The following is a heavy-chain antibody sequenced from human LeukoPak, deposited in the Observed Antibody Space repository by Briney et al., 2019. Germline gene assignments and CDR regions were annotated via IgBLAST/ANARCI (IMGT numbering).Heavy chain of an antibody. D-gene: IGHD5-12*01. Sequence: ASVQVSCKASGNSFIDNYMHWVRQAPGQGLEWMGRINTNSGGTNYAQRFQGRVTMTRDTSISTVYMELRRLRSDDTAVYCCARVDIGYWGQGTLVTVSS. J-gene: IGHJ4*02. CDR1: GNSFIDNY. CDR2: INTNSGGT. V-gene: IGHV1-2*06. CDR3: ARVDIGY.